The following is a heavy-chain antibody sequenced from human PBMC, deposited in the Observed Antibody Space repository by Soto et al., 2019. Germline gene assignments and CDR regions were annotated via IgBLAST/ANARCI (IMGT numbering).Heavy chain of an antibody. CDR1: GFSLSARGVG. J-gene: IGHJ4*02. D-gene: IGHD6-19*01. V-gene: IGHV2-5*02. CDR2: IYWDGDK. Sequence: QITLKESGPTLVKPTQTLTLTCTFSGFSLSARGVGVTWIRQPPGKALEWLALIYWDGDKWYSPSLRSILTXXXXXXKXXVXLTXXXXXXXXXATYYCAHRSSGWQYYFDSWGQGTLVTVSS. CDR3: AHRSSGWQYYFDS.